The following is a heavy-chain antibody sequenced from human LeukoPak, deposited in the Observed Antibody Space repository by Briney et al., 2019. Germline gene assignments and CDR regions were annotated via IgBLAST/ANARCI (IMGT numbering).Heavy chain of an antibody. Sequence: KPSETLSLXCAVYGGSFSGYYWSWIRQPPGKGLEWIGEINHSGSTNYNPSLKSRVTISVDTSKNQFSLKLSSVTAADTAVYYCARGRGDCSSTSCYLVYYYYYMDVWGKGTTVTVSS. CDR3: ARGRGDCSSTSCYLVYYYYYMDV. CDR1: GGSFSGYY. J-gene: IGHJ6*03. D-gene: IGHD2-2*01. V-gene: IGHV4-34*01. CDR2: INHSGST.